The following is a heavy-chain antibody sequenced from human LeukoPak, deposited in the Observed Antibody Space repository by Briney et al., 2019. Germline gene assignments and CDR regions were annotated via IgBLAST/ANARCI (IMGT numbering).Heavy chain of an antibody. CDR1: GFTFSIYD. Sequence: GGSLRLSCAASGFTFSIYDMYWVRQAPGKGLEWVSTISNSGGTTYYADSVKGRFTISRDDSENTLYLQMNSLRAEDTAVYYCAELGITMIGGVWGKGTTVTISS. V-gene: IGHV3-23*01. D-gene: IGHD3-10*02. CDR3: AELGITMIGGV. CDR2: ISNSGGTT. J-gene: IGHJ6*04.